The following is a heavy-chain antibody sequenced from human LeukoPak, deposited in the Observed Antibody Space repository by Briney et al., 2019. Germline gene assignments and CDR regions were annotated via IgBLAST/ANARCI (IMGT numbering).Heavy chain of an antibody. CDR3: VRGGDVVIVVAAFDY. CDR1: GYTFTTYW. D-gene: IGHD2-15*01. J-gene: IGHJ4*02. V-gene: IGHV5-51*01. Sequence: GESLKISCKGSGYTFTTYWLGWVRQMPGKGLEWMGIIYPGVSETRYSPSFQGQVSISADKSINTAYLQWSSLKASDTAMYYCVRGGDVVIVVAAFDYWGQGTLVTVSS. CDR2: IYPGVSET.